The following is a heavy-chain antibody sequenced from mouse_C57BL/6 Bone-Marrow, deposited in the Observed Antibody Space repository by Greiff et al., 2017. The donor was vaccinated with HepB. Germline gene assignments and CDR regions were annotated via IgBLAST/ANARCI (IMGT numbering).Heavy chain of an antibody. CDR3: ASSLRPSWFAY. CDR2: IWSGGST. J-gene: IGHJ3*01. CDR1: GFSLTSYG. V-gene: IGHV2-2*01. D-gene: IGHD1-2*01. Sequence: QVHVKQSGPGLVQPSQSLSITCTVSGFSLTSYGVHWVRQSPGKGLEWLGVIWSGGSTDYNAAFISRLSISKDNSKSQVFFKMNSLQADDTAIYYCASSLRPSWFAYWGQGTLVTVSA.